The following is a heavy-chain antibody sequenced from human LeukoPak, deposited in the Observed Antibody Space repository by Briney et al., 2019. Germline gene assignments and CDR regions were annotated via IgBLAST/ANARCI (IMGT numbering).Heavy chain of an antibody. V-gene: IGHV3-66*01. CDR3: ARGYNFDY. D-gene: IGHD3-16*02. Sequence: GGSLRLSCAASRFTFSSYAMSWVRQAPGKGLEWVSVIYSGGSTYYADSVKGRFTISRDNSKNTLYLQMNSLRAEDTAVYYCARGYNFDYWGQGTLVTVSS. CDR1: RFTFSSYA. CDR2: IYSGGST. J-gene: IGHJ4*02.